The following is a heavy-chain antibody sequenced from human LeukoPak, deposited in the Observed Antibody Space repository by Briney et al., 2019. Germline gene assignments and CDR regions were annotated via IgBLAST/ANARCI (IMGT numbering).Heavy chain of an antibody. V-gene: IGHV3-21*01. CDR2: ITSSSNYI. Sequence: GGSLRLSCAASGFTFSIYSMNWVRQAPGKGLEWLSSITSSSNYIYYADSVKGRFTISRDNAKNSLSLQMNSLRAEDTAVYYCARDSDSSGYYYWYFDLWGRGTLVTVSS. J-gene: IGHJ2*01. CDR1: GFTFSIYS. D-gene: IGHD3-22*01. CDR3: ARDSDSSGYYYWYFDL.